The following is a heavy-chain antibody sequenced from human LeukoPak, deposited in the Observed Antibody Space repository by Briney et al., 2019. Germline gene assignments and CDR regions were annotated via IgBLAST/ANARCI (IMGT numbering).Heavy chain of an antibody. CDR3: ARSTVAGKGLDWFDP. Sequence: GASVKVSCKASGYTFTGYYMHWVRQAPGQGLEWMGWINPNSGGTNYAQKFQGRVTMTRDTSISTAYMELSRLRSDDTAVYYCARSTVAGKGLDWFDPWGQGTLVTVSS. D-gene: IGHD6-19*01. J-gene: IGHJ5*02. CDR2: INPNSGGT. V-gene: IGHV1-2*02. CDR1: GYTFTGYY.